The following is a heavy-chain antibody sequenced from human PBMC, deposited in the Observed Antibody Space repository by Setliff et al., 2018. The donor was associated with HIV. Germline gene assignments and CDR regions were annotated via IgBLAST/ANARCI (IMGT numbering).Heavy chain of an antibody. Sequence: NPSETLSLTCTVSGGSISSSNYHWGWIRQPPGKGLEWIGNIYYSGSTYYNPSLKSRVTISVDTSKNQFSLKLSSVTAADTAVYYCATWGRNNWNYFSYWGQGTLVTVSS. V-gene: IGHV4-39*07. J-gene: IGHJ4*02. D-gene: IGHD1-20*01. CDR3: ATWGRNNWNYFSY. CDR2: IYYSGST. CDR1: GGSISSSNYH.